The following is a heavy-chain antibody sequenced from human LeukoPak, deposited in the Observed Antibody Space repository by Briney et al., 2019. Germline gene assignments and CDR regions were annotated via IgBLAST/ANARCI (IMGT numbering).Heavy chain of an antibody. D-gene: IGHD6-13*01. Sequence: LSLTCTVSGGSISSSSYYWDWIRQPPGKGLEWIGSIYYSGTTDYNPSLKSRVTISVDTSKNQFSLRLSSVTAADTAVYYRARDLFVVPGVAAAGTQLDNWGQGTLVTVSS. J-gene: IGHJ4*02. CDR3: ARDLFVVPGVAAAGTQLDN. CDR2: IYYSGTT. V-gene: IGHV4-39*07. CDR1: GGSISSSSYY.